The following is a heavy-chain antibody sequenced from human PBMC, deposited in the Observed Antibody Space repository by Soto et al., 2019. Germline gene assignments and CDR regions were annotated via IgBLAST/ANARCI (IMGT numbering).Heavy chain of an antibody. CDR1: GVSISSYY. CDR3: ARDSPHHQNNWFDP. CDR2: IYYSGST. V-gene: IGHV4-59*01. J-gene: IGHJ5*02. Sequence: SETLSLTCTVSGVSISSYYWSWIRQPPWKGLEWIGYIYYSGSTNYNPSLKSRVTISVDTSKNQFPLKLSSVTAADTAVYYCARDSPHHQNNWFDPWGQGTLVTVS.